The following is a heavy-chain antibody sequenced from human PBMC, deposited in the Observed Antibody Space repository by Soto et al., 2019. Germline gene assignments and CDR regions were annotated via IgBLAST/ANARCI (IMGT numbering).Heavy chain of an antibody. CDR1: GFSLSTSGVG. J-gene: IGHJ3*02. V-gene: IGHV2-5*02. CDR3: AHRLDTAMKKGAFDI. D-gene: IGHD5-18*01. CDR2: IYWDDDK. Sequence: QITLKESGPTLVKPTQTLTLTCTFSGFSLSTSGVGVGWFRQPPGKALEWLALIYWDDDKRYSPSLKSRLTITKDTSKNQVVLTMTNMDPVDTATYYCAHRLDTAMKKGAFDIWGQGTMVTVSS.